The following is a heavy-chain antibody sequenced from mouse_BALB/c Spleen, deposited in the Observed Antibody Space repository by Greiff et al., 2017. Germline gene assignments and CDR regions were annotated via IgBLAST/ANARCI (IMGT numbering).Heavy chain of an antibody. V-gene: IGHV1-69*02. Sequence: VQLQQSGAELVKPGASVKLSCKASGYTFTSYWMHWVKQRPGQGLEWIGEIDPSDSYTNYNQKFKGKATLTVDKSSSTAYMQLSSLTSEDSAVYYCARYDGYYGFAYWGQGTLVTVSA. CDR3: ARYDGYYGFAY. CDR2: IDPSDSYT. CDR1: GYTFTSYW. D-gene: IGHD2-3*01. J-gene: IGHJ3*01.